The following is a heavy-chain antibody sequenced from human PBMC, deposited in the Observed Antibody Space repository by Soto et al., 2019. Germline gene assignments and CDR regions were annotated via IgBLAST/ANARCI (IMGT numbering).Heavy chain of an antibody. CDR3: AKDFKVSGGHYGSLNYYYGMDV. CDR2: ISYDGILK. Sequence: GGSLRLSCAASGFTFSDFGMHWVRQAPGKGLEWVAIISYDGILKYYADSVKGRFTISRDTSKGAVYLQMNSLTPEDTAVYYCAKDFKVSGGHYGSLNYYYGMDVWGQGTTVTVSS. V-gene: IGHV3-30*18. J-gene: IGHJ6*02. D-gene: IGHD3-10*01. CDR1: GFTFSDFG.